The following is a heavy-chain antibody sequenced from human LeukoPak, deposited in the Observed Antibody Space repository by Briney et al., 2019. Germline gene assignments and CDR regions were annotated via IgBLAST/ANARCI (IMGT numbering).Heavy chain of an antibody. CDR3: AREWDQLAPTRPLPDAFDI. J-gene: IGHJ3*02. V-gene: IGHV1-46*01. CDR2: INPSGGST. Sequence: GASVKVSCKTSGYTFTSYDMHWVRQAPGQGLEWMGIINPSGGSTSYAQKFQGRVTMTRDTSISTAYMELSRLRSDDTAVYYCAREWDQLAPTRPLPDAFDIWGQGTMVTVSS. CDR1: GYTFTSYD. D-gene: IGHD6-13*01.